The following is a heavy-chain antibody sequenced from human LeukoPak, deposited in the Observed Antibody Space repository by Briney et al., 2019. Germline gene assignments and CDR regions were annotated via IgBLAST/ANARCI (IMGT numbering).Heavy chain of an antibody. CDR1: GGSIGSYY. Sequence: SETLSLTCTVSGGSIGSYYWSWIRQPPGKGLEWIGHIYDTGYTNYNPSLKSRVTISVDTSKNQFSLKLNYVTAADTAVYYCARAKKVVVITKYYFDYWGQGTLVTVSS. D-gene: IGHD3-22*01. V-gene: IGHV4-59*12. J-gene: IGHJ4*02. CDR3: ARAKKVVVITKYYFDY. CDR2: IYDTGYT.